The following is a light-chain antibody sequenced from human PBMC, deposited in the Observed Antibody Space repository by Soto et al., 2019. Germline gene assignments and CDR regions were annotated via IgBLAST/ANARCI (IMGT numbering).Light chain of an antibody. Sequence: QSALTQPASVSGSPGQSITIACTGTSSDVGGYNYVSWYQQHPGKAPKLMIHGVTDRPSGVSNRFSGSRSGNTASLTISGVQAEDEADYYCCSYTSTSPHVVFGGGTKLTVL. CDR3: CSYTSTSPHVV. CDR1: SSDVGGYNY. V-gene: IGLV2-14*03. CDR2: GVT. J-gene: IGLJ2*01.